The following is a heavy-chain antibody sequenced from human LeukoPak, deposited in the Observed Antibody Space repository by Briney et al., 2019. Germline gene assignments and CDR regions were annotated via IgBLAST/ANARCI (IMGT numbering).Heavy chain of an antibody. D-gene: IGHD1-26*01. Sequence: ASVKVSCKASGYTFTSNVITWVRHAPGQGLEWMGYITTYNGDTNYAQKFQGRVTMTTDTSTSTAYLELRSLKSDDTAMYYCARGRYSGSYTLFDYWGQGILVTVSS. V-gene: IGHV1-18*01. CDR3: ARGRYSGSYTLFDY. CDR1: GYTFTSNV. J-gene: IGHJ4*02. CDR2: ITTYNGDT.